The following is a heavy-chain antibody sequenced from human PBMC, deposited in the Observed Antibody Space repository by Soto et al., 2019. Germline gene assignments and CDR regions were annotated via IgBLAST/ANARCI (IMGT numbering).Heavy chain of an antibody. J-gene: IGHJ3*02. D-gene: IGHD3-10*01. Sequence: QVQLVQSGAEVKKPGASVKVSCKASGYTFTSYDINWVRQATGHGLEWMGWMNPNSGNTGYAQKFQGRVTMTRNTSMSTAYMVLSSLRSEDTAVYYCARGINYYDSGDDAFDIWGQGTMVTVSS. CDR1: GYTFTSYD. CDR2: MNPNSGNT. CDR3: ARGINYYDSGDDAFDI. V-gene: IGHV1-8*01.